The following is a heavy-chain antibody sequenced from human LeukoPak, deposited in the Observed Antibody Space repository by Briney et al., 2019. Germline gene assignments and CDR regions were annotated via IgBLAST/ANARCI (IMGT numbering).Heavy chain of an antibody. CDR3: ARDSSSSWYFWFDP. D-gene: IGHD6-13*01. CDR1: GFTFSSYW. CDR2: IKQDGSEK. J-gene: IGHJ5*02. V-gene: IGHV3-7*01. Sequence: GGSLRLSCAASGFTFSSYWMSWVRQAPGKGLEWVANIKQDGSEKYYVDSVKGRFTISRDNAKNSLYLQMNSLRAEDTAVYCCARDSSSSWYFWFDPWGQGTLVTVSS.